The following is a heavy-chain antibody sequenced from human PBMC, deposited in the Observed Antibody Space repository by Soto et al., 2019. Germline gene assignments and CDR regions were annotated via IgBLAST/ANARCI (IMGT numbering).Heavy chain of an antibody. D-gene: IGHD4-17*01. J-gene: IGHJ4*02. V-gene: IGHV4-59*01. CDR3: ARGTPYGDYSAEYYFDY. CDR2: IYYSGST. CDR1: GGSISSYY. Sequence: SETLSLTCTVSGGSISSYYWSWIRQPPGKGLEWIGYIYYSGSTNYNPSLKSRVTISVDTSKNQFSLKLSSVTAADTAVYYCARGTPYGDYSAEYYFDYWGQGTLVTVS.